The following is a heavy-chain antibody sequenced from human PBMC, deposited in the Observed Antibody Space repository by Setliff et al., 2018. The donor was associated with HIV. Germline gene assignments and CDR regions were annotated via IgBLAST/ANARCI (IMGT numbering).Heavy chain of an antibody. CDR1: GGSISGYY. CDR2: IHYSGSS. J-gene: IGHJ6*03. D-gene: IGHD1-1*01. V-gene: IGHV4-59*01. Sequence: SETLSLTCTVSGGSISGYYWSWVRQPPEKRLELIGFIHYSGSSDYNPSLKSRITISVDMSRNQFSLVLSSVTAADTAVYYCARFQAWQLGRRGGYYYYMDVWGKGTTVTVSS. CDR3: ARFQAWQLGRRGGYYYYMDV.